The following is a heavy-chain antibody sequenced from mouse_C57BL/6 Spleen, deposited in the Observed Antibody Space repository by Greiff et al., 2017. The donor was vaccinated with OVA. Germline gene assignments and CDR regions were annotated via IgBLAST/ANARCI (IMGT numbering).Heavy chain of an antibody. CDR3: ARSPTVVADYAMDY. V-gene: IGHV1-59*01. Sequence: QVQLQQPGAELVRPGTSVKLSCKASGYTFTSYWMHWVKQRPGQGLEWIGVIDPSDSYTNYNQKFKGKATLTVDTSSSTAYMQLSSLTSEDSAVYYCARSPTVVADYAMDYWGQGTSVTVSS. CDR2: IDPSDSYT. CDR1: GYTFTSYW. D-gene: IGHD1-1*01. J-gene: IGHJ4*01.